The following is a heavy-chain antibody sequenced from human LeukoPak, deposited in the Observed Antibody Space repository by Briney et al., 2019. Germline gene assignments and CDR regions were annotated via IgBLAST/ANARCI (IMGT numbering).Heavy chain of an antibody. V-gene: IGHV3-33*01. CDR1: GFTFSSYG. CDR2: IWYDGSNK. CDR3: ARLHSSGWYSALDY. Sequence: PGRSLRLSCAASGFTFSSYGMHWVRQAPGKGLEWVAVIWYDGSNKYYADSVKGRFTISRDNSKNTLYLQMNSLRAEDTAVYYCARLHSSGWYSALDYWGQGTLVTVSS. J-gene: IGHJ4*02. D-gene: IGHD6-19*01.